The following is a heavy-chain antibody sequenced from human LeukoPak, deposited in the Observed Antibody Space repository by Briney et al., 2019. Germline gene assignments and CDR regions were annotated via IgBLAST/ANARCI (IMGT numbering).Heavy chain of an antibody. D-gene: IGHD3-22*01. V-gene: IGHV1-69*04. J-gene: IGHJ4*02. Sequence: SVKVSCKASGGTFSSYAISWVRQAPRQGLEWMGRIIPILGIANYAQKFQGRVTITADKSTSTAYMELSSLRSEDTAVYYCARHGERSSSGYYDYWGQGTLVTVSS. CDR3: ARHGERSSSGYYDY. CDR1: GGTFSSYA. CDR2: IIPILGIA.